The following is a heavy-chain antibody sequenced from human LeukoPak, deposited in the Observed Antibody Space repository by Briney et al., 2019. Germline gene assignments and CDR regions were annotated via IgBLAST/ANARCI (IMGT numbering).Heavy chain of an antibody. Sequence: SVKVSCKASGGTFSSYAISWVRQAPGQGLEWRGGIIPIFGTANYAQKFQGRVTITADKSTSTAYMELSSLRSEDTAVYYCACSSGYFHYYMDVWGKGTTVTVSS. D-gene: IGHD3-22*01. CDR1: GGTFSSYA. CDR3: ACSSGYFHYYMDV. CDR2: IIPIFGTA. V-gene: IGHV1-69*06. J-gene: IGHJ6*03.